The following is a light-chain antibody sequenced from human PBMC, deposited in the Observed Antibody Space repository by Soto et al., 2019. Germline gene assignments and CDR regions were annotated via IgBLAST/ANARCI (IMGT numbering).Light chain of an antibody. CDR2: DVS. CDR1: NSDIGGYNY. Sequence: QSALTQPASVSGSPGQSITISCTGTNSDIGGYNYVSWYQQHAGRAPKLVFNDVSSRPSGISNRFSGSKSGNTASLTISGLQAEDEANYYCSSYTINSTIVFGGGTKLTVL. V-gene: IGLV2-14*03. CDR3: SSYTINSTIV. J-gene: IGLJ2*01.